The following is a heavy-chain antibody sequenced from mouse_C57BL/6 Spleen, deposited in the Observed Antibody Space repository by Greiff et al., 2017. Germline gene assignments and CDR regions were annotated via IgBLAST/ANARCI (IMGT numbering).Heavy chain of an antibody. J-gene: IGHJ4*01. CDR2: IWTGGGT. CDR3: ARNGGYDYDGHAMDY. D-gene: IGHD2-4*01. CDR1: GFSLTSYA. Sequence: VKLLESGPGLVAPSQSLSITCTVSGFSLTSYAISWVRQPPGQGLEWLGVIWTGGGTNYNSALKSRLSISKDNSKSQVFLKMNSLQTDDTARYXCARNGGYDYDGHAMDYWGQGTSVTVSS. V-gene: IGHV2-9-1*01.